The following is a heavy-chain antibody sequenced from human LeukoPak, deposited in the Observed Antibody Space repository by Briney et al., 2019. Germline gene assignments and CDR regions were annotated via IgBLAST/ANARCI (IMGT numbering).Heavy chain of an antibody. Sequence: ASVKVSCKVSGYTLTELFMHWVRQAPGKGLEWMGGFDLEDGETIYAQKFQGRVTMTEDTSTDTAYMELSSLRSEDTAVYYCATAPIFENIVVVPAVFSLDVWGKGTTVTVSS. CDR3: ATAPIFENIVVVPAVFSLDV. D-gene: IGHD2-2*01. V-gene: IGHV1-24*01. J-gene: IGHJ6*04. CDR1: GYTLTELF. CDR2: FDLEDGET.